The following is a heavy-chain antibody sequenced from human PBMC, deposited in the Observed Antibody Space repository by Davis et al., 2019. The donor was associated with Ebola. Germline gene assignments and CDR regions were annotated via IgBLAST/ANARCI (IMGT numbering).Heavy chain of an antibody. J-gene: IGHJ4*02. CDR2: INYSGST. V-gene: IGHV4-34*01. CDR1: GGSFSGYY. Sequence: SETLSLTCAVYGGSFSGYYWSWIRQPPGKGLEWIGEINYSGSTNYNPSLKSRVTISVDTSKNQFSLKVSSVTAADTAMYYCARRAGHYFDSGIDYWGQGTLATVSS. CDR3: ARRAGHYFDSGIDY. D-gene: IGHD3-22*01.